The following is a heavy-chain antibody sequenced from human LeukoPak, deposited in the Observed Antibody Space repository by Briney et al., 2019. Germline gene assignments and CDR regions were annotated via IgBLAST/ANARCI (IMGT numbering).Heavy chain of an antibody. CDR1: GDSVSSNSAA. J-gene: IGHJ4*02. D-gene: IGHD3-10*01. CDR2: TYCRSKWYN. Sequence: SQTLSLTCAISGDSVSSNSAAWNRIRQSPSRGLEWLGRTYCRSKWYNDYAVSVKSRITINPDTSKNQFSLQLNSVTPEDTAVYYCARELVLPTMVRGVINYWGQGTLVTVSS. CDR3: ARELVLPTMVRGVINY. V-gene: IGHV6-1*01.